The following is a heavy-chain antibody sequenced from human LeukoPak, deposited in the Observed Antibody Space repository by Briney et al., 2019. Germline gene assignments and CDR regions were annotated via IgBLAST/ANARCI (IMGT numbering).Heavy chain of an antibody. CDR2: INQDGTEK. CDR1: GFTLSNYW. D-gene: IGHD3-10*01. J-gene: IGHJ4*02. Sequence: GGSLRLSCADSGFTLSNYWMSWVRQAPGKGLEWVANINQDGTEKYYVDSVKGRFTISRDSAKNSLHLQMNSLRAEDTAVYYCARGRGVDYWGQGTLVTVSS. CDR3: ARGRGVDY. V-gene: IGHV3-7*04.